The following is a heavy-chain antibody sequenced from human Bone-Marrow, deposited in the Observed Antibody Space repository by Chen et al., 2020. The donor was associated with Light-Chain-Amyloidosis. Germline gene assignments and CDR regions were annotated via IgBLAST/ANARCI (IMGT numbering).Heavy chain of an antibody. J-gene: IGHJ4*02. D-gene: IGHD5-12*01. CDR3: AKDLGPKGGYDYY. CDR1: GFTFSSYA. CDR2: SSGSGGST. Sequence: EVQLLESGGGLVQPGGSLRLSCAASGFTFSSYAMTWVRQAPGKGLEWVSTSSGSGGSTYYADSVKGRFTISRDNSKNTLYLQMNSLRAEDTAVYYCAKDLGPKGGYDYYWGQGTLVTVSS. V-gene: IGHV3-23*01.